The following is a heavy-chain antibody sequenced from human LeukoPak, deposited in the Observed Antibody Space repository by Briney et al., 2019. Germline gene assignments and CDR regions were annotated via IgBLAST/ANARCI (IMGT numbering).Heavy chain of an antibody. CDR3: ARAMTHYYDSSGLSL. CDR1: GFTFSSYW. D-gene: IGHD3-22*01. Sequence: GGSLRLSCAASGFTFSSYWMHWVRQAPGKGLVWVSRINSDGSSTSYADSVKGRFTISRDNAKNTLYLQMNSLRAEDTAVYYCARAMTHYYDSSGLSLWGQGTLVTVSS. J-gene: IGHJ4*02. V-gene: IGHV3-74*01. CDR2: INSDGSST.